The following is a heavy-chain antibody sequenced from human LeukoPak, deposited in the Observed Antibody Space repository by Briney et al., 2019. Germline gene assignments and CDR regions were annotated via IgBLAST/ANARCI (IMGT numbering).Heavy chain of an antibody. D-gene: IGHD2-21*02. Sequence: GGSLRLSCVASGFSFSNYAMGWVRQAPGKGLEWVSAISGSGGSTYYADSVKGRFTISRDNSKNTLYLQMDSLRAEDTAVYYCAKGVYCGGDCYWFDYWGQGTLVTVSS. CDR3: AKGVYCGGDCYWFDY. CDR1: GFSFSNYA. CDR2: ISGSGGST. J-gene: IGHJ4*02. V-gene: IGHV3-23*01.